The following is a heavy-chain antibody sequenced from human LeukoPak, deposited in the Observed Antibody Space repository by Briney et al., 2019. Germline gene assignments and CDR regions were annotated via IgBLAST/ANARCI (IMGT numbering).Heavy chain of an antibody. CDR2: INWSGSTT. J-gene: IGHJ4*02. D-gene: IGHD3-3*01. CDR1: GFNFDEYG. Sequence: GGSLRLSCVASGFNFDEYGMTWVRLSPGKGLEWVSGINWSGSTTDYVDSLKGRFTISRDNAKNSLYLQINSLRAEDTALYHCARSQDYDFWSGFDNWGQGTLVTVSS. V-gene: IGHV3-20*01. CDR3: ARSQDYDFWSGFDN.